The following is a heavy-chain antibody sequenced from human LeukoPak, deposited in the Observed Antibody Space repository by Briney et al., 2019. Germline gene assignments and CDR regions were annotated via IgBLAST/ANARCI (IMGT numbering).Heavy chain of an antibody. CDR2: IYYSGST. J-gene: IGHJ4*02. Sequence: PSETLSLTCSVSGGSISSSSYYWGWIRQPPGKGLEWIGSIYYSGSTYYNPSLKSRVTISVDTSKNQFSLKLSSVTAADTAVYYCARAGRTIVLFGARGAFDYWGQGTLVTVSS. V-gene: IGHV4-39*07. D-gene: IGHD3-10*02. CDR1: GGSISSSSYY. CDR3: ARAGRTIVLFGARGAFDY.